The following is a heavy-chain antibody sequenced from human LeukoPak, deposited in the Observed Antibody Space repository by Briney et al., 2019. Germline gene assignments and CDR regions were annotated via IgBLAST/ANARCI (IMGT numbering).Heavy chain of an antibody. J-gene: IGHJ4*02. CDR2: IYYSGST. Sequence: PSEALSLTCTVSGGSISSSSYYWGWIRQPPGKGLEWIGSIYYSGSTYYNPSLKSRVTISVDTSKNQFSLKLSSVTAADTAVYYCARQGHCSGGSCYSVFVFWGQGTLVTVSS. CDR1: GGSISSSSYY. CDR3: ARQGHCSGGSCYSVFVF. V-gene: IGHV4-39*01. D-gene: IGHD2-15*01.